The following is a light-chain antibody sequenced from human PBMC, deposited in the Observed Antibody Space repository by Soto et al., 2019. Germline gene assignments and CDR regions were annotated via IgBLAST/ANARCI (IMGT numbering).Light chain of an antibody. CDR2: DAS. V-gene: IGKV3-20*01. CDR3: QHYGSSPT. J-gene: IGKJ5*01. Sequence: EIVLTQSPATLSLSPGERATLSCRASQSVSSYLAWYQQKPGQAPRILIYDASNRATGIPARFSGSGSGTEFTLTISRLEPEDFAVYYCQHYGSSPTFGQGTRLEIK. CDR1: QSVSSY.